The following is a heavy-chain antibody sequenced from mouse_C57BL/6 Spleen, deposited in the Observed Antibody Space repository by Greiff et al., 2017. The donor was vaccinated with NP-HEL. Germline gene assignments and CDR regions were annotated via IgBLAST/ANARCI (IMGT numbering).Heavy chain of an antibody. CDR2: ISNGGGST. J-gene: IGHJ4*01. CDR1: GFTFSDYY. V-gene: IGHV5-12*01. CDR3: ARLYGSSYYYYAMDY. Sequence: DVKLVESGGGLVQPGGSLKLSCAASGFTFSDYYMYWVRQTPEKRLEWVAYISNGGGSTYYPDTVKGRFTISRDNAKNTLYLQMSRLKSEDTAMYYCARLYGSSYYYYAMDYWGQGTSVTVSS. D-gene: IGHD1-1*01.